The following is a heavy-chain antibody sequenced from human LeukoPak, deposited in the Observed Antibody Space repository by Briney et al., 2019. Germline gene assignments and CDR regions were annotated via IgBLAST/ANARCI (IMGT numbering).Heavy chain of an antibody. Sequence: GGSLRLSCAASGFTVRNNYTSWVRQAPGKGLEWVSVIYSGGSTYYADSVKGRFTISRDNSKNTLYLQMNSLRAEDTPVYFCATGERMVRGDGVDYWGQGTLVTVSS. CDR2: IYSGGST. J-gene: IGHJ4*02. CDR1: GFTVRNNY. V-gene: IGHV3-66*01. D-gene: IGHD3-10*01. CDR3: ATGERMVRGDGVDY.